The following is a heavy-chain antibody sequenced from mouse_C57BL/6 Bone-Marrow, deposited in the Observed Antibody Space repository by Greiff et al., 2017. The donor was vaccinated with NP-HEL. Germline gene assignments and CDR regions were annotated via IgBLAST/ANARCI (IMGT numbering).Heavy chain of an antibody. D-gene: IGHD2-12*01. CDR2: FYPGSGSI. CDR3: ARPEVRYCSYDWFAC. Sequence: QVQLQQSGAELVKPGASVKLSCKASGYTFTEYTIHWVKQRPGQGLEWIGWFYPGSGSIKYNEKFKDKATLTVDKSSSTAYMELSRLTSEDSAVYFCARPEVRYCSYDWFACWGQGTLVTVSA. J-gene: IGHJ3*01. CDR1: GYTFTEYT. V-gene: IGHV1-62-2*01.